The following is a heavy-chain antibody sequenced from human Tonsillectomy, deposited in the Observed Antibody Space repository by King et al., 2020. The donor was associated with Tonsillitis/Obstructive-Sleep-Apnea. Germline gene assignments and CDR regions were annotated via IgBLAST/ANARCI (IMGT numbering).Heavy chain of an antibody. CDR2: ISTSSSYI. CDR3: ARDLSVAGYDY. J-gene: IGHJ4*02. V-gene: IGHV3-21*01. CDR1: GFTFSSFS. D-gene: IGHD6-19*01. Sequence: VQLVESGGGLVKPGGSLRLSCAASGFTFSSFSMNWVRQAPGKGLEWVSSISTSSSYIYYADSVRGRFTISRDNAKNSLYLQMNSLRAEDTAVYYCARDLSVAGYDYWGQGTLGTVSS.